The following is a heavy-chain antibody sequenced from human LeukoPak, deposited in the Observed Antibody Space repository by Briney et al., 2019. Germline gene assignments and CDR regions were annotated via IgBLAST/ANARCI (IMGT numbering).Heavy chain of an antibody. J-gene: IGHJ3*02. D-gene: IGHD2-15*01. CDR1: GFTFSGSA. CDR3: TTEIVVVVAATDNNAFDI. Sequence: PGGSLRLSCAASGFTFSGSAMHWVRQASGKGLEWVGRIRSKANSYATAYAASVKGRFTISRDDSKNTAYLQMNSLKTEDTAVYYCTTEIVVVVAATDNNAFDIWGQGTMVTVSS. V-gene: IGHV3-73*01. CDR2: IRSKANSYAT.